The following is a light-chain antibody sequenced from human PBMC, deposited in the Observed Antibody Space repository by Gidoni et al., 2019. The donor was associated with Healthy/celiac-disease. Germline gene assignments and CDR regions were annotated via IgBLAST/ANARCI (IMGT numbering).Light chain of an antibody. V-gene: IGLV2-14*01. Sequence: QSALTQPASVSGSPGQSITISCTGTSSDVGGYNYVSWYQQHPGKAPQLMIYEVSNRPSGVSNCFSGSKSGNTASLTISGLQAEDEADYYCSSYTSSSTLVFGGGTKLTVL. CDR1: SSDVGGYNY. J-gene: IGLJ2*01. CDR2: EVS. CDR3: SSYTSSSTLV.